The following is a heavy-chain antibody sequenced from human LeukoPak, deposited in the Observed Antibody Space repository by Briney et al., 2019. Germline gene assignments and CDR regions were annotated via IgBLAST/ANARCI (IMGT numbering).Heavy chain of an antibody. D-gene: IGHD3-22*01. CDR1: GGSISSYY. V-gene: IGHV4-59*12. Sequence: PSETLSLTCTVSGGSISSYYWSWIRQPPGKGLEWIGYIYYSGSTNYNPSLKSRVTISVDTSKNQFSLKLSSVTAADTAVYYCARITMIVVVTPRAFDIWGQGTMVTVSS. J-gene: IGHJ3*02. CDR3: ARITMIVVVTPRAFDI. CDR2: IYYSGST.